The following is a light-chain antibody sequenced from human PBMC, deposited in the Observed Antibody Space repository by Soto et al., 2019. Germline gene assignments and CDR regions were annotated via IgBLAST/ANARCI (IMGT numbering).Light chain of an antibody. CDR3: QHYGSSLLT. CDR1: QSVTNSN. CDR2: GAS. J-gene: IGKJ4*01. V-gene: IGKV3-20*01. Sequence: EIVLTQSPGTLSLSPGERATLSCRASQSVTNSNLAWYQQKPGQAPRLLIYGASSRATGIPDRFSGSGSGTDFTLTISRLEPEEFAVYYCQHYGSSLLTFGGGTKVEIK.